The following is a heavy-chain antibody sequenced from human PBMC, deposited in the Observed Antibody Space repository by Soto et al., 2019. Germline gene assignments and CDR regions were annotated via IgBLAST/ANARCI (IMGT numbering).Heavy chain of an antibody. Sequence: GGSLRLSCAASGFTFSSYAMSWVRQAPGKGLEWVSAISGSGGSTYYADSVKGRFTISRDNSKNTLYLQMNSLRAEDTAVYYCAKDLTTVTTLGQAEKNDYWGQGTLVTVSS. J-gene: IGHJ4*02. CDR1: GFTFSSYA. CDR3: AKDLTTVTTLGQAEKNDY. CDR2: ISGSGGST. D-gene: IGHD4-17*01. V-gene: IGHV3-23*01.